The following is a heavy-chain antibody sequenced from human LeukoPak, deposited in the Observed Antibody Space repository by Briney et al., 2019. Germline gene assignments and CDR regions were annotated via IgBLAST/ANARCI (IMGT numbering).Heavy chain of an antibody. J-gene: IGHJ4*02. CDR1: GFTSFSYG. D-gene: IGHD3-22*01. V-gene: IGHV3-74*01. CDR3: AKDLRGYRDY. Sequence: GGSLRLSPAASGFTSFSYGMHWVRAALGEGLVWVSRTNPDGSRTDYADSVKGRFTISRDNAKNTLYLQMNRLRAEDTAVYYCAKDLRGYRDYWGQGTLVTVSS. CDR2: TNPDGSRT.